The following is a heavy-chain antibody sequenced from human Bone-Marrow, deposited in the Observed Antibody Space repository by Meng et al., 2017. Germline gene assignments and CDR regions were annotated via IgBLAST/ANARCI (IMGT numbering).Heavy chain of an antibody. Sequence: QVQLQQWGAGPLKPSETLSLTCAVYGWSVSGYYWSWIRQPPGKGLEWIGEINHSGSTNYNPSLKSRVTISVDTSKNQFSLKLSSVTAADTAVYYCARVGVVVITPNWFDPWGQGTLVTASS. CDR3: ARVGVVVITPNWFDP. J-gene: IGHJ5*02. D-gene: IGHD3-22*01. CDR1: GWSVSGYY. CDR2: INHSGST. V-gene: IGHV4-34*01.